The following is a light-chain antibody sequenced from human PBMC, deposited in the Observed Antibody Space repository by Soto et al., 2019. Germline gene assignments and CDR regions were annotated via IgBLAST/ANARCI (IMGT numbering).Light chain of an antibody. CDR1: QSLVNSDGNTY. Sequence: EVVMTQSPLSLPVTLGQPASISCRSSQSLVNSDGNTYLNWFQQRPGQSPRRLIYKVSNRDSGVPDRFSGSGSGTDFTLKISRVEAEDVGVYYCVQGTHWPRTFGQGTKVEMK. CDR3: VQGTHWPRT. J-gene: IGKJ1*01. CDR2: KVS. V-gene: IGKV2-30*01.